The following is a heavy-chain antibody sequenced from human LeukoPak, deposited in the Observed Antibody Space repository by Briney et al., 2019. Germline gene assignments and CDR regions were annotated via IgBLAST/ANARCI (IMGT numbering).Heavy chain of an antibody. J-gene: IGHJ4*02. D-gene: IGHD3-3*01. CDR2: ISGSAEKT. V-gene: IGHV3-23*01. CDR3: AREFRRGWSGYETDY. CDR1: GFAFSSHA. Sequence: GESLRLSCAASGFAFSSHAMTWVRQAPGKGLEWVSSISGSAEKTYYADSVKGRFTISRDNSKNTLYLQMNSLRAEDTAVYYCAREFRRGWSGYETDYWGQGTLVTVSS.